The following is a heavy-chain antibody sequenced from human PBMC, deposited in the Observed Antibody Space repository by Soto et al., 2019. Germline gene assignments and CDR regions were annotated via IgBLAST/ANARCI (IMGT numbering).Heavy chain of an antibody. V-gene: IGHV3-23*01. D-gene: IGHD1-7*01. CDR3: ARDLDNWNYLDY. J-gene: IGHJ4*02. CDR2: ISGSGGST. CDR1: GFTFSSYA. Sequence: GGSLRLSCAASGFTFSSYAMSWVRQAPGKGLEWVSAISGSGGSTYYADSVKGRFTISRDNSKNTLYLQMNSLRAEDTAVYYCARDLDNWNYLDYWGQGTLVTVSS.